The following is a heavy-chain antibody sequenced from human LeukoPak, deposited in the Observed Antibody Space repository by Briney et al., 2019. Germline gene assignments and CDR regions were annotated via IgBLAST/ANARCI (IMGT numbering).Heavy chain of an antibody. J-gene: IGHJ6*03. Sequence: ASVKVSCKASGYTFTSYDINWVRQATGQGLEWMGWINPNSGNTDYAQKFQGRVTITRDTSISTAYMELSSLRSDDTAVYYCARVPLRYYYYMDVWGKGTTVTVSS. D-gene: IGHD3-16*01. CDR3: ARVPLRYYYYMDV. CDR1: GYTFTSYD. CDR2: INPNSGNT. V-gene: IGHV1-8*01.